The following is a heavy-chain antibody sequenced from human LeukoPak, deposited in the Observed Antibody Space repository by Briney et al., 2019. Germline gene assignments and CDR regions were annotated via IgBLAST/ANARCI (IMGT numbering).Heavy chain of an antibody. D-gene: IGHD3-3*01. Sequence: SETLSLTCAVSGGAINTDNYSWAWIRQSPGKGLACIASIDFNGTIHYNPSLKSRVTMSIDTSKHQFSLNLSSVTAADTALYYCARVNKKDDFWRQRAFDIWGQGTMVIVSS. CDR1: GGAINTDNYS. J-gene: IGHJ3*02. CDR3: ARVNKKDDFWRQRAFDI. CDR2: IDFNGTI. V-gene: IGHV4-39*07.